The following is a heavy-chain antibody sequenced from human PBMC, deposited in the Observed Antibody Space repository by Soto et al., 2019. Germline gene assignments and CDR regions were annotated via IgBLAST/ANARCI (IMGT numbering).Heavy chain of an antibody. CDR1: GGSFSGYY. J-gene: IGHJ4*02. Sequence: SETLSLTCAVYGGSFSGYYWSWIRQPPGKGLEWIGEINHSGSTNYNPSLKSRVTISVEPSKNQFSLKLSSVTAADTAVYYCARGFHDYSNQLDYWGQGTLVTVSS. CDR3: ARGFHDYSNQLDY. D-gene: IGHD4-4*01. V-gene: IGHV4-34*01. CDR2: INHSGST.